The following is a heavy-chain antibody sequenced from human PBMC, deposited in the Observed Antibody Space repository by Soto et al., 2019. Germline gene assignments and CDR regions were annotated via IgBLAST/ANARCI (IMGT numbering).Heavy chain of an antibody. Sequence: VGQAPGQGLEWMGRIIPILGIANYAQKFQGRVTITADKSTSTAYMELSSLRSEDSTVYYCARVSDAFDISAQPTMVTV. V-gene: IGHV1-69*04. J-gene: IGHJ3*02. CDR2: IIPILGIA. CDR3: ARVSDAFDI.